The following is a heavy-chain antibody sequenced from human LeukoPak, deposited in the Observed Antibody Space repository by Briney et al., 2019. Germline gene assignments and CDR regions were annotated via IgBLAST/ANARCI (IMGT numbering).Heavy chain of an antibody. CDR1: GFAFSSYA. CDR2: ISGSGGST. V-gene: IGHV3-23*01. Sequence: PGGSLRLSCAASGFAFSSYAMTWVRQAPGKGLEWVSAISGSGGSTYYADSVKGRFTISRDNSKNTLYLQMNSLRAEDTAVYYCARSGDGYNFGYWGQGTLVTVSS. J-gene: IGHJ4*02. D-gene: IGHD5-24*01. CDR3: ARSGDGYNFGY.